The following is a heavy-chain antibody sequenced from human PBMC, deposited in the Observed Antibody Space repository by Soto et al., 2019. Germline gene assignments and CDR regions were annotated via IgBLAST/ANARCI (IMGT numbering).Heavy chain of an antibody. J-gene: IGHJ5*02. CDR3: ARDLPAST. Sequence: QVPLVQSGTEVKKPGSSVKVSCKASGGTFSSYSVSWVRQAPGQGLEWMGRVFPLLDITNYAQKFQDRVTITADKSSSTSYLELSSLTSEDTAVYYCARDLPASTWGQGTLVTVSP. CDR2: VFPLLDIT. V-gene: IGHV1-69*02. CDR1: GGTFSSYS.